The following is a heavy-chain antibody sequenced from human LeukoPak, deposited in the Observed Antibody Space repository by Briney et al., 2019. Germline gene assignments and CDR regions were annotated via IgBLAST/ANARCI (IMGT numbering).Heavy chain of an antibody. CDR2: ISGSGGST. V-gene: IGHV3-23*01. J-gene: IGHJ4*02. D-gene: IGHD4-23*01. CDR3: AKAPTVVTPFDY. Sequence: LCLTCAVSGGSISSGGYSWSWVRQAPGKGLEWVSAISGSGGSTYYADSVKGRFTISRDNSKNTLYLQMNSLRAEDTAVYYCAKAPTVVTPFDYWGQGTLVTVSS. CDR1: GGSISSGGYS.